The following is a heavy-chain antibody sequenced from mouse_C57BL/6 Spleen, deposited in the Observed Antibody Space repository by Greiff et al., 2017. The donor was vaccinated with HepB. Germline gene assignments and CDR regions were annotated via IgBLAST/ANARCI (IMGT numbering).Heavy chain of an antibody. CDR2: INPNNGGT. V-gene: IGHV1-22*01. D-gene: IGHD1-1*01. Sequence: VQLQHSGPELVKPGASVKMSCKASGYTFTDYNMHWVKQSHGKSLEWIGYINPNNGGTSYNQKFKGKATLTVNKSSSTAYMELRSLTSEDSAVYYCAGLTTVVARRFDYWGQGTTLTVSS. CDR3: AGLTTVVARRFDY. CDR1: GYTFTDYN. J-gene: IGHJ2*01.